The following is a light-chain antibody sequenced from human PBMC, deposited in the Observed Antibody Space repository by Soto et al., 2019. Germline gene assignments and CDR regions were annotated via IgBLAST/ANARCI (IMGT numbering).Light chain of an antibody. J-gene: IGLJ1*01. Sequence: QSALTQPASVAGSPVQSITMSCTGTTSDVGRYNYFSWYQQHPAKAPKLIIYDVSNQPSGVSNRFSGSKSGNTASLTISGLQAEDEADYYCNSYTSSSTYVFGTGTKVTVL. CDR3: NSYTSSSTYV. CDR2: DVS. CDR1: TSDVGRYNY. V-gene: IGLV2-14*01.